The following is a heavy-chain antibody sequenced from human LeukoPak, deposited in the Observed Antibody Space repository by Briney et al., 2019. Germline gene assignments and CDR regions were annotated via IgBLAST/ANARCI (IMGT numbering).Heavy chain of an antibody. CDR1: GFTLRNYW. V-gene: IGHV3-74*01. Sequence: GGSLRLSCTSSGFTLRNYWMHWVRQVSGKRLVWVSRISGDGSVTNYADSVQGRFTISRDNAENILYLQINNLRSEDTAVYYCARYSSSSGGASYYFDYWGHGTLVTVSS. CDR2: ISGDGSVT. J-gene: IGHJ4*01. D-gene: IGHD6-6*01. CDR3: ARYSSSSGGASYYFDY.